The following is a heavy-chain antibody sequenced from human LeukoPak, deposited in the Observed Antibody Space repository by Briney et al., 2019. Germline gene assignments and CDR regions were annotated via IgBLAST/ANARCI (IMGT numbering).Heavy chain of an antibody. V-gene: IGHV4-39*01. CDR1: GGSISSSGYY. J-gene: IGHJ4*02. CDR2: FYYSGST. CDR3: ARNPNNRLVNIDC. D-gene: IGHD6-19*01. Sequence: SETLSLTCTVSGGSISSSGYYRGWIRQPPGKGLEWIGSFYYSGSTYYNPSLKSRVTISVDTSKTQFSLKQSSVTAADTAVYYCARNPNNRLVNIDCWGQGTLVTVSS.